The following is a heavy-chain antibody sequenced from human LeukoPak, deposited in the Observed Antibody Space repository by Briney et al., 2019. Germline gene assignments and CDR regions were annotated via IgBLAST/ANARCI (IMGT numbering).Heavy chain of an antibody. CDR2: IYHSGST. CDR3: ASGPLWSPGRVAYFDY. J-gene: IGHJ4*02. CDR1: GGSISSGGYY. D-gene: IGHD3-3*01. Sequence: PSETLSLTCTVSGGSISSGGYYWSWIRQPPGKGLEWIGYIYHSGSTYYNPSLKSRVTISVDRSKNQFSLKLSSVTAADTAVYYCASGPLWSPGRVAYFDYWGQGTLVTVSS. V-gene: IGHV4-30-2*01.